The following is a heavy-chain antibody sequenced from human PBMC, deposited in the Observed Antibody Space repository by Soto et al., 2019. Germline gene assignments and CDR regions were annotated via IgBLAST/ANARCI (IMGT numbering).Heavy chain of an antibody. CDR2: IKHSGSS. D-gene: IGHD6-19*01. CDR1: AGSFSHYY. Sequence: XTLSLTGAVYAGSFSHYYCNWIRRSPGKGLEWIGKIKHSGSSNYNPSLRSRVSISVDMSKNQFSLRLTSVTAADPAVYYCARGGSSDWQVALDIWGQGTMVTVSS. J-gene: IGHJ3*02. V-gene: IGHV4-34*01. CDR3: ARGGSSDWQVALDI.